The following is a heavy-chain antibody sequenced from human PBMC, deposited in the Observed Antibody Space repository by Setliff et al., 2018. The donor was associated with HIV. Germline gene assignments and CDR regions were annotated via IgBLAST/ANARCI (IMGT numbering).Heavy chain of an antibody. V-gene: IGHV1-46*01. CDR3: ARLPFITIFGVLNGDDGFDI. J-gene: IGHJ3*02. CDR1: GYTFTGYY. Sequence: GASVKVSCKASGYTFTGYYIHWVRQAPGQGLEWMGRINPSGGSTSYAQKFQGRVTMTRDTSTSTVYMELSSLRSEDSAVYYCARLPFITIFGVLNGDDGFDIWGQGTMVTVSS. CDR2: INPSGGST. D-gene: IGHD3-3*01.